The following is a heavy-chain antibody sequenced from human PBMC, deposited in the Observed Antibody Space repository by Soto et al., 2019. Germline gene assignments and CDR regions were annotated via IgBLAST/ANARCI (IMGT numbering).Heavy chain of an antibody. CDR3: AKPVTDSSGWMRLPLDF. V-gene: IGHV3-23*01. J-gene: IGHJ4*02. CDR2: ISSSGGST. CDR1: GFTFSSYA. D-gene: IGHD6-19*01. Sequence: EVPLLESGGGLVQPGGSLRLSCAASGFTFSSYAMNWVRQAPGKGLEWVSFISSSGGSTYYVDTVKGRFTISRDNSXNXXFLQMNSLRAEDTAVYYCAKPVTDSSGWMRLPLDFWGQGTLVTVSS.